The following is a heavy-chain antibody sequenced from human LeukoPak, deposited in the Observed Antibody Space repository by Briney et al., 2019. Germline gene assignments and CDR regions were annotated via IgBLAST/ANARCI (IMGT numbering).Heavy chain of an antibody. CDR3: AKDKLRGYGSGSYYLAPDMDV. J-gene: IGHJ6*03. CDR1: GFTFSSYW. Sequence: GGSLRLSCAASGFTFSSYWVDSVRQAPGKGLGWVSRIKRDGRSTSYADSVKGRFTISRDNAKNTLYLQMNSLRADDTAVYYCAKDKLRGYGSGSYYLAPDMDVWGKGTTVTVSS. CDR2: IKRDGRST. V-gene: IGHV3-74*01. D-gene: IGHD3-10*01.